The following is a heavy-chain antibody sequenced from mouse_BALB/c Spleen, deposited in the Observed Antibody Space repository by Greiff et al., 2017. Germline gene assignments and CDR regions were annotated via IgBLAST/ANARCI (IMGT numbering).Heavy chain of an antibody. CDR1: GFTFSDYY. D-gene: IGHD2-1*01. Sequence: EVKLVESGGGLVKPGGSLKLSCAASGFTFSDYYMYWVRQTPEKRLEWVATISDGGSYTYYPDSVKGRFTISRDNAKNNLYLQMSSLKSEDTAMYYCARGIYYGPFDYWGQGTTLTVSS. CDR3: ARGIYYGPFDY. J-gene: IGHJ2*01. V-gene: IGHV5-4*02. CDR2: ISDGGSYT.